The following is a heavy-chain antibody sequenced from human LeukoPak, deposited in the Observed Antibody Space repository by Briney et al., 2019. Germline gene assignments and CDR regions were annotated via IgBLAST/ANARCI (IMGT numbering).Heavy chain of an antibody. D-gene: IGHD6-13*01. V-gene: IGHV3-23*01. J-gene: IGHJ4*02. CDR2: VGAGGST. Sequence: SGGSLRLSCGASGFTFSSFAMSWVRQAPGKALEWVSGVGAGGSTYYADSVKGRFTISRDNSKNTLYLQMNSLRAEDTAIYYCAKKYSNTWSSFDSWAQGTLVTVSS. CDR3: AKKYSNTWSSFDS. CDR1: GFTFSSFA.